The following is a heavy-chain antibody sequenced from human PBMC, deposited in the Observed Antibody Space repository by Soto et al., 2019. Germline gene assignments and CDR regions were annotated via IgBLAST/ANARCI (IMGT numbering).Heavy chain of an antibody. CDR2: IYHSGST. CDR3: ARVSHYYGSGSYYLAQSVYYFDY. Sequence: QLQLQESGSGLVKPSQTLSLTCAVSGGSISSGGYSWSWIRQPPGKGLEWIGYIYHSGSTYYNPSLKSRVTISVDRSKNQFSLKLSSVTAADTAVYYCARVSHYYGSGSYYLAQSVYYFDYWGQGTLVTVSS. CDR1: GGSISSGGYS. V-gene: IGHV4-30-2*01. D-gene: IGHD3-10*01. J-gene: IGHJ4*02.